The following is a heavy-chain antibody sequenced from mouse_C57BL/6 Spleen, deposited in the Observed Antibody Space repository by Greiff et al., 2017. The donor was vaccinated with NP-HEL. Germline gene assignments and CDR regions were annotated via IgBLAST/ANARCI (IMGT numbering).Heavy chain of an antibody. J-gene: IGHJ4*01. CDR1: GFTFSSYA. CDR2: ISDGGSYT. D-gene: IGHD2-5*01. CDR3: ARENSNYDAMDY. Sequence: EVQLVESGGGLVKPGGSLKLSCAASGFTFSSYAMSWVRQTPEKRLEWVATISDGGSYTYYPDNVKGRFTISRDNAKNNLDLQMSHLKSEDTAMDYCARENSNYDAMDYWGQGTSVTVSS. V-gene: IGHV5-4*01.